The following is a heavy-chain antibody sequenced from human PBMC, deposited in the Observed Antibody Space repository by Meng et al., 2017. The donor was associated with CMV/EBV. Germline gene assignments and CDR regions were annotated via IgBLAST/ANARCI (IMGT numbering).Heavy chain of an antibody. Sequence: SGPGLGSPSTPLSITCTVSGGSISSGDYYWSWIRQPPGKGLEWIGYIYYSGSTYYNPSLKSRVTISVDTSKNQFSLKLSSVTAADTAVYYCARDNRRGGVDYWGQGTLVTVSS. CDR1: GGSISSGDYY. CDR2: IYYSGST. J-gene: IGHJ4*02. CDR3: ARDNRRGGVDY. D-gene: IGHD3-3*01. V-gene: IGHV4-30-4*08.